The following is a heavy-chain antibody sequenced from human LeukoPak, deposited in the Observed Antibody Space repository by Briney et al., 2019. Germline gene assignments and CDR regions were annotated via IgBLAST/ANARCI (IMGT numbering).Heavy chain of an antibody. CDR1: GGSISGSSYY. V-gene: IGHV4-39*01. J-gene: IGHJ5*02. D-gene: IGHD1-26*01. CDR2: IYYSGST. Sequence: KPSETLSLTCTVSGGSISGSSYYWGWIRQPPGKGLEWIGSIYYSGSTYYNPSLKSRVTISVDTSKNQFSLKLSSVTAADTAVYYCARGVNDIVGATLGWFDPWGQGTLVTVSS. CDR3: ARGVNDIVGATLGWFDP.